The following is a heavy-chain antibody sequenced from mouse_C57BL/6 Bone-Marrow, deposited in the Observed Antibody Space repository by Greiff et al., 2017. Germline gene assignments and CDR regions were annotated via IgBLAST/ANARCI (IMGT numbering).Heavy chain of an antibody. D-gene: IGHD1-1*01. J-gene: IGHJ3*01. CDR3: TRDEDYGSSYVGAY. CDR2: ISSGGDYI. V-gene: IGHV5-9-1*02. CDR1: GFTFSSYA. Sequence: EVMLVESGEGLVKPGGSLKLSCAASGFTFSSYAMSWVRQTPEKRLEWVAYISSGGDYIYYADTVKGRFTISRDNARNTLYLQMSSLKSEDTAMYYCTRDEDYGSSYVGAYWGQGTLVTVSA.